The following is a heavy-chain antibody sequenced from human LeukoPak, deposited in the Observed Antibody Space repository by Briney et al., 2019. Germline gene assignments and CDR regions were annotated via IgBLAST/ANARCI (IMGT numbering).Heavy chain of an antibody. CDR1: GGTFSSYA. Sequence: SVKVSCKASGGTFSSYAISWVRQAPGQGLEWMGGIIPIFGTANYAQKSQGRVTITTDESTSTAYMELSSLRSEDTAVYYCASIDPGSHDAFDIWGQGTMVTVSS. J-gene: IGHJ3*02. CDR2: IIPIFGTA. D-gene: IGHD2-15*01. CDR3: ASIDPGSHDAFDI. V-gene: IGHV1-69*05.